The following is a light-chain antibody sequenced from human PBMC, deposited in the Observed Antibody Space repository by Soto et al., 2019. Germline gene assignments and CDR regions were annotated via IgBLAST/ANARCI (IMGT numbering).Light chain of an antibody. J-gene: IGLJ2*01. CDR1: DIGSKS. Sequence: SYELTQPPSVSVALGKTARITCGGNDIGSKSVHWYQQKPGQAPVLVIYYEIDRPSGIPERFSGSNSGNTATLTITRVDAGDEADYYCHVWDSDSDHPVFGGGTKLTVL. CDR3: HVWDSDSDHPV. V-gene: IGLV3-21*04. CDR2: YEI.